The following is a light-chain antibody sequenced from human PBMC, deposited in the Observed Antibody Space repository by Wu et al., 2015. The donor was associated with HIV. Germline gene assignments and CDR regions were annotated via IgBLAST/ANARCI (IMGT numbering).Light chain of an antibody. CDR2: DAS. CDR3: QQYDYLTLT. J-gene: IGKJ3*01. Sequence: DVQLTQSPSSLSASVGDRVTISCQASQDIDDHLNWYQQKAGKAPKLLIYDASNLESGVPSGLSGSGSGTNFSFTISSLQPEDIATYYCQQYDYLTLTFGPGTAVDIK. V-gene: IGKV1-33*01. CDR1: QDIDDH.